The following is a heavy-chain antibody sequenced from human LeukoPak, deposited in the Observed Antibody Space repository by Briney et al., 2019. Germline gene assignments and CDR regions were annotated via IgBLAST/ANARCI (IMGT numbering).Heavy chain of an antibody. D-gene: IGHD3-3*01. CDR3: AKSVSIFGVVIISPSDY. J-gene: IGHJ4*02. CDR2: ISYDGSNK. Sequence: QAGGSLRLSCAASGFTFSSYGMHWVRQAPGKGLEWVADISYDGSNKYYADSVKGRFTISRDNSKNTLYLQMNSLRAEDTAVYYCAKSVSIFGVVIISPSDYWGQGTLVTVSS. V-gene: IGHV3-30*18. CDR1: GFTFSSYG.